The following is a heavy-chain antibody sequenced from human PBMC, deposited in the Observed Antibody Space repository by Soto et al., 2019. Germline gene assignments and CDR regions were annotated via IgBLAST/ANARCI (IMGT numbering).Heavy chain of an antibody. CDR3: ARVPSP. V-gene: IGHV4-30-2*01. CDR2: IYHSGNT. Sequence: HSETLSLTCAVSGGSISSGGYSWSWIRQPPGKGLEWIGYIYHSGNTYYNPSLKSRVSISVDRSKNQFSLKLSSVTAADTAVYYCARVPSPWGQGTLVTVSS. J-gene: IGHJ5*02. CDR1: GGSISSGGYS.